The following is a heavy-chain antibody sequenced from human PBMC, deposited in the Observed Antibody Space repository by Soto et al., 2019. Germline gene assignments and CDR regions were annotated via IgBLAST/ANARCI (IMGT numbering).Heavy chain of an antibody. J-gene: IGHJ5*02. CDR2: IDPSDSYT. CDR1: GYSFTSYW. CDR3: ARGIAVAGRLTNWFDP. Sequence: PGESLKISCKGSGYSFTSYWISWVRQVPGKGLEWMGRIDPSDSYTNYSPSFQGHVTISADKSISTAYLQWSSLKASDTAMYYCARGIAVAGRLTNWFDPWGQGTLVTVSS. V-gene: IGHV5-10-1*01. D-gene: IGHD6-19*01.